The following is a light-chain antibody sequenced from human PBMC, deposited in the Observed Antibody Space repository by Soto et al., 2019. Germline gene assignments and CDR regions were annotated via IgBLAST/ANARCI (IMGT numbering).Light chain of an antibody. CDR3: QQSYSTRWT. CDR1: QTTSHY. V-gene: IGKV1-39*01. Sequence: DIQMTQSPSSLSASVGDRVTITCRASQTTSHYLNWYQEKPGKDPKLLIYAASSLQSGVPSRFSGSGSGTDFTLTISSLQPEAFATYYCQQSYSTRWTFGQGTKVEIK. J-gene: IGKJ1*01. CDR2: AAS.